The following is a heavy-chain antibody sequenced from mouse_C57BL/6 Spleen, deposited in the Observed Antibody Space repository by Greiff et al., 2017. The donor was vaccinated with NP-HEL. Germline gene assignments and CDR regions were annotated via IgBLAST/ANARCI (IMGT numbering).Heavy chain of an antibody. J-gene: IGHJ3*01. CDR2: IRLKSDNYAT. CDR1: GFTFSNYW. Sequence: EVQGVESGGGLVQPGGSMKLSCVASGFTFSNYWMNWVRQSPEKGLEWVAQIRLKSDNYATHYAESVKGRFTISRDDSKSSVYLQMNNLRAEDTGIYYCTGAAWFAYWGQGTLVTVSA. V-gene: IGHV6-3*01. CDR3: TGAAWFAY.